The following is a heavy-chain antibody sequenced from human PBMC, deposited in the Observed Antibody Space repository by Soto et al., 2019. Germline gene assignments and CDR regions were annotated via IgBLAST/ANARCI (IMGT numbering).Heavy chain of an antibody. J-gene: IGHJ4*02. CDR1: GFTFSSYA. CDR3: AKDWGALDYGDSAFDY. V-gene: IGHV3-23*01. Sequence: SGGSLRLSCAASGFTFSSYAMSWVRQAPGKGLEWVSAISGSGGSTYYADSVKGRFTISRDNSKNTLYLQMNSLRAEDTAVYYCAKDWGALDYGDSAFDYWGQGTLVTVSS. CDR2: ISGSGGST. D-gene: IGHD4-17*01.